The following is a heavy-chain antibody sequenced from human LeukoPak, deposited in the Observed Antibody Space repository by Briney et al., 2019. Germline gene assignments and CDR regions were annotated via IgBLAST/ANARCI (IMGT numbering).Heavy chain of an antibody. V-gene: IGHV1-2*02. J-gene: IGHJ4*02. CDR1: GYTFTGYY. CDR3: AREIYPYSGSYYGWAFDY. CDR2: INPNSGGT. D-gene: IGHD1-26*01. Sequence: ASVKVSCKASGYTFTGYYMHWVRQAPGQGLEWMGWINPNSGGTNYAQKFQGRVTMTRDTSISTAYMELSRLRSDDTAVYYGAREIYPYSGSYYGWAFDYWGQGTLVTVSS.